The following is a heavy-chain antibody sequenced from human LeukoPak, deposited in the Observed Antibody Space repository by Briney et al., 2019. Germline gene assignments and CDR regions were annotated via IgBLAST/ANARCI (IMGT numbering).Heavy chain of an antibody. V-gene: IGHV4-4*07. CDR3: ARGYTSGWSPALDI. Sequence: PSETLSLTCTVSGGSISSYYWSWIRQPAGKGLEWIGRIYISGSTNYNPSLKSRVTMSVDTSKNQFSLKLSSVTAADTAVYYCARGYTSGWSPALDIWGQGTMVTVSS. CDR1: GGSISSYY. D-gene: IGHD6-19*01. J-gene: IGHJ3*02. CDR2: IYISGST.